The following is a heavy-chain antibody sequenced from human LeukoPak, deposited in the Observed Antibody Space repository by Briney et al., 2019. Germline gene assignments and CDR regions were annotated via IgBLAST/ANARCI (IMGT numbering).Heavy chain of an antibody. CDR3: ARDAREVLIWFGEFSP. CDR1: GYTFTSYG. CDR2: ISAYNGHT. V-gene: IGHV1-18*01. J-gene: IGHJ5*02. D-gene: IGHD3-10*01. Sequence: ASVKVSCKASGYTFTSYGLTWVRQAPGQGLEWMGWISAYNGHTKYPQKLQGRVTMTTDTSTSTVYMELRSLRSDDTAVYYCARDAREVLIWFGEFSPWGQGTLVTVSS.